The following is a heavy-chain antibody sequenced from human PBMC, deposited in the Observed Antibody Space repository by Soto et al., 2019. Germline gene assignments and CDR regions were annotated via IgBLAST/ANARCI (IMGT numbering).Heavy chain of an antibody. CDR1: GGSFSGYY. CDR3: ARGRGFGELLAGPLGY. CDR2: INHSGST. Sequence: QVQLQQWGAGLLKPSVTLSLTCAVYGGSFSGYYWSWIRQPPGKGLEWIGEINHSGSTNYNPSLKSRVTISVDTSKNQFSPKLSSVTAADTAVYYCARGRGFGELLAGPLGYWGQGTLVTVSS. J-gene: IGHJ4*02. V-gene: IGHV4-34*01. D-gene: IGHD3-10*01.